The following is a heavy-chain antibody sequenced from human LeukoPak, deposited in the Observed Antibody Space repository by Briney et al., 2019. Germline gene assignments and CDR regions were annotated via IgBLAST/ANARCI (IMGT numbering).Heavy chain of an antibody. CDR2: ISGSDPGT. CDR1: GFTFSSYA. D-gene: IGHD6-19*01. J-gene: IGHJ4*02. V-gene: IGHV3-23*01. Sequence: PGGSLRLSCAASGFTFSSYAMSWVREAPGKGLEWGSAISGSDPGTYYADSVKGRFTISRDNAKNSLYLQMNSLRAEDTAVYYCARGAIAVAGIFDYWGQGTLVTVSS. CDR3: ARGAIAVAGIFDY.